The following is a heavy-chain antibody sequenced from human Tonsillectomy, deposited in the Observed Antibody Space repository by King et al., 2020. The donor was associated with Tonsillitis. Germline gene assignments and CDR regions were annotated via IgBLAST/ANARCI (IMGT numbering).Heavy chain of an antibody. CDR1: GFTFSSYA. V-gene: IGHV3-23*04. CDR2: ISGSGGST. Sequence: VQLVESGGGLVQPGGSLRLSCAASGFTFSSYAMSWVRQAPGKGLEWVSAISGSGGSTYYAGPVKGRFTISRDNSKNTLYLQMNSLRAQDTAVYYCAKDYGSGSYSVQPIDYWGQGTLVTVSS. D-gene: IGHD3-10*01. CDR3: AKDYGSGSYSVQPIDY. J-gene: IGHJ4*02.